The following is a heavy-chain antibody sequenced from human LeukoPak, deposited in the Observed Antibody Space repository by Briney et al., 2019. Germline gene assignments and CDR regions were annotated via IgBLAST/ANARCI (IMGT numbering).Heavy chain of an antibody. J-gene: IGHJ4*02. CDR2: IYYSGST. CDR1: GGSISSSSYY. CDR3: ARHAGITMIVVVTHGELDY. Sequence: SETLSLTCTVSGGSISSSSYYWGWIRQPPGKGLEWIGSIYYSGSTYYNPSLKSRVTISVDTSKNQFSLMLSSVTAADTAVYYCARHAGITMIVVVTHGELDYWGQGTLVTVSS. D-gene: IGHD3-22*01. V-gene: IGHV4-39*01.